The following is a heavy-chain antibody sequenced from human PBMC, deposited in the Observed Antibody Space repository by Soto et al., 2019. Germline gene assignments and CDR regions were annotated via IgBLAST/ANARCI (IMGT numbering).Heavy chain of an antibody. D-gene: IGHD3-3*01. J-gene: IGHJ4*02. CDR3: AKDQAPLRFLEWLFPGDFDY. Sequence: AGGSLRLSCAASGFTFRSSAMSWVRQAPGKGPEWVSAISAAGDSTHYVDSVKGRFTISRDNSKNTLYLQMNSLRAEDTAVYYCAKDQAPLRFLEWLFPGDFDYWGQGTLVTV. CDR2: ISAAGDST. V-gene: IGHV3-23*01. CDR1: GFTFRSSA.